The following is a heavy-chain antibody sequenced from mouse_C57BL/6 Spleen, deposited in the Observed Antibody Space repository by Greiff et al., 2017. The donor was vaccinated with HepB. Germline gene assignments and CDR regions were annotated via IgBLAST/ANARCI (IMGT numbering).Heavy chain of an antibody. CDR1: GFTFSDYY. J-gene: IGHJ2*01. D-gene: IGHD3-3*01. Sequence: EVMLVESEGGLVQPGSSMKLSCTASGFTFSDYYMAWVRQVPEKGLEWVANINYDGSSTYYLDSLKSRFIISRDNAKNILYLQMSSLKSEDTATYYCAREGWERYFDYWGQGTTLTVSS. CDR2: INYDGSST. CDR3: AREGWERYFDY. V-gene: IGHV5-16*01.